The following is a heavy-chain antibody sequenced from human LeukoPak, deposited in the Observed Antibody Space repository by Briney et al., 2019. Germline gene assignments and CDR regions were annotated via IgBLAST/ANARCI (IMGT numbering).Heavy chain of an antibody. CDR2: ISSSSSYI. CDR1: GFTFSSYS. D-gene: IGHD6-19*01. Sequence: PGGSLRLSCAASGFTFSSYSMNWVRQAPGKGLEWVSSISSSSSYIYYADSVKGRFTISGDNAKNSLYLQMNSLRAEDTAVYYCARGRSGWPYYFDYWGQGTLVTVSS. CDR3: ARGRSGWPYYFDY. V-gene: IGHV3-21*01. J-gene: IGHJ4*02.